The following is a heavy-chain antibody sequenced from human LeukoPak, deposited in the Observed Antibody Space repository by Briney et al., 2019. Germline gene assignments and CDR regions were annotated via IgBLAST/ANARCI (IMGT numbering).Heavy chain of an antibody. D-gene: IGHD2-21*01. CDR3: ARVPRAYLALDL. J-gene: IGHJ2*01. CDR2: IYYRGST. V-gene: IGHV4-30-4*01. Sequence: SETLSLTCTVSGGSISSGDYYWSWIRQPPGKGLEWIGYIYYRGSTYYNPSLKSRVTISVDTSKNQFSLKLSSVTAADTAVYYCARVPRAYLALDLWGRGTLVTVSS. CDR1: GGSISSGDYY.